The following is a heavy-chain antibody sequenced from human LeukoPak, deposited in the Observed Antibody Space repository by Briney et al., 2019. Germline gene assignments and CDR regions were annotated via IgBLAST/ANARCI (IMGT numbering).Heavy chain of an antibody. CDR2: ISLRGLT. CDR3: SRESGPFSPFGF. D-gene: IGHD1-26*01. J-gene: IGHJ4*02. Sequence: SETLSLTCGVSGGSISGSNWWSWVRQPPGQGLEWIGEISLRGLTNYNPSLRSRLTMSLDESKNQVSLNLTSVTAADTAVYYCSRESGPFSPFGFWGQGTLVSVHS. V-gene: IGHV4-4*02. CDR1: GGSISGSNW.